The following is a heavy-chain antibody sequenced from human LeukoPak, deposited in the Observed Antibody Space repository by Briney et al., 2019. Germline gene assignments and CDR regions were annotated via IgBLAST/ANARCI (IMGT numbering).Heavy chain of an antibody. CDR2: ISSSSSTT. Sequence: PGGSLRLSCAASGFTFSSYSMNWVRQAPGKGLEWVSYISSSSSTTYYADSVKGRFTISRDNAKNSLYLQMNSLRAEDTAVYYCARGIAAETDYWGQGTLVTVSS. CDR3: ARGIAAETDY. V-gene: IGHV3-48*01. CDR1: GFTFSSYS. D-gene: IGHD6-13*01. J-gene: IGHJ4*02.